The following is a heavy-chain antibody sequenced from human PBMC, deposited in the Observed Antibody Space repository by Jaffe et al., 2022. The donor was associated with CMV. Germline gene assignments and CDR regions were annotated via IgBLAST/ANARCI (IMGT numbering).Heavy chain of an antibody. V-gene: IGHV4-39*01. D-gene: IGHD3-10*01. Sequence: QLQLQESGPGLVKSSETLSLTCTVSGGSISSSTHYWGWIRQPPGKDLEWIGSIYYSGSTYYNPSLKSRVTISVDTSKNQFSLKLNSVTAADTAVYYCARHYYYGSAEIIFDYWGQGTLVTVSS. CDR2: IYYSGST. CDR1: GGSISSSTHY. J-gene: IGHJ4*02. CDR3: ARHYYYGSAEIIFDY.